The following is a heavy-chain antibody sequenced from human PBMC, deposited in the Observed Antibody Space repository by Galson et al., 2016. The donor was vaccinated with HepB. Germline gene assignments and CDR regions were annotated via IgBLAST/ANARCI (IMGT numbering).Heavy chain of an antibody. CDR2: IKQDGSEK. J-gene: IGHJ4*02. CDR1: GFLFSDYG. V-gene: IGHV3-7*01. CDR3: ARVGIGSSWYFDY. D-gene: IGHD6-13*01. Sequence: SLRLSCAASGFLFSDYGMHWVRQAPGKGLEWVAIIKQDGSEKYYVDSVKGRFTISRDNAKKSLYLQMNSLRAEDTAVYYCARVGIGSSWYFDYWGQGTLVTVSS.